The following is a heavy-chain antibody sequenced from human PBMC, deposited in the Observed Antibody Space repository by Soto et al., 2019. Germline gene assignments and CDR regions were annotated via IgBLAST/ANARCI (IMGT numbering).Heavy chain of an antibody. J-gene: IGHJ6*02. CDR2: IIPIFNTP. V-gene: IGHV1-69*12. CDR1: GGTFNTYA. Sequence: QVQLVQSGAEVKKPGSSVKVSCKASGGTFNTYAISWVRQAPGQGLEWMGGIIPIFNTPHYAQRFQGRVTITANESTSTAYMELSSLRSEDTALYYCARDKTGTNYYNGLDVWGQGTTVTVSS. D-gene: IGHD1-1*01. CDR3: ARDKTGTNYYNGLDV.